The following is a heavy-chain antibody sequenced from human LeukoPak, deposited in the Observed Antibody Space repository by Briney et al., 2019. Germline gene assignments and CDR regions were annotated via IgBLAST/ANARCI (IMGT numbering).Heavy chain of an antibody. V-gene: IGHV4-59*08. CDR3: ARVHYGDYNGFDP. J-gene: IGHJ5*02. D-gene: IGHD4-17*01. Sequence: PSETLSLTCTVSGGSISSYYWSWIRQPPGKGLEWIGYIYYSGSTYYNPSLKSRVTISVDTSKNQFSLKLSSVTAADTAVYYCARVHYGDYNGFDPWGQGTLVTVSS. CDR2: IYYSGST. CDR1: GGSISSYY.